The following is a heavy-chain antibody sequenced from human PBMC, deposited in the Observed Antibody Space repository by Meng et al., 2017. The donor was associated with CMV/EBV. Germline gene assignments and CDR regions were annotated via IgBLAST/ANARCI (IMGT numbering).Heavy chain of an antibody. Sequence: ASVKVSCKASGYPFTAYYMHWVRQAPGQGLEWMGWINPDSGATNFARNLQGRVTMTTDTSTSTAYMELRSLRSDDTAVYYCARTSYYDFWSGYSPHYYGMDVWGQGTTVTVSS. CDR3: ARTSYYDFWSGYSPHYYGMDV. CDR1: GYPFTAYY. J-gene: IGHJ6*02. CDR2: INPDSGAT. V-gene: IGHV1-2*02. D-gene: IGHD3-3*01.